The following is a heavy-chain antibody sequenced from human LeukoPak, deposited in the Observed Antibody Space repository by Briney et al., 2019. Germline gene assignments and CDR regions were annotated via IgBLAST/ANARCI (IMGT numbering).Heavy chain of an antibody. CDR2: IRFDGSNK. D-gene: IGHD3-22*01. CDR3: ARGSTMIVVAHPALVDY. J-gene: IGHJ4*02. Sequence: GGSLRLSCAASGFTFSSYGMHWVRQAPGKGLEWVAFIRFDGSNKYYEDSVKGRFTISRDNSKNTLYLQMNSLRAEDTAVYYCARGSTMIVVAHPALVDYWGQGTLVTVSS. CDR1: GFTFSSYG. V-gene: IGHV3-30*02.